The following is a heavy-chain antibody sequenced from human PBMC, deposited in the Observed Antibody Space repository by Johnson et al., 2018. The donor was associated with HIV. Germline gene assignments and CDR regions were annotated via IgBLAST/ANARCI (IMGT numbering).Heavy chain of an antibody. Sequence: VQLVESGGGVVRPGGSLRLSCAASGFPFDDYGISWVRQAPGKGLEWVSAINWNGGTPGSADSVKGRFTISRDNAKNSLYLQMNSLRVEDTALYYCARATYYYDTSGYLTRPRAFDVWGQGTMVTVSS. V-gene: IGHV3-20*04. CDR3: ARATYYYDTSGYLTRPRAFDV. CDR2: INWNGGTP. D-gene: IGHD3-22*01. J-gene: IGHJ3*01. CDR1: GFPFDDYG.